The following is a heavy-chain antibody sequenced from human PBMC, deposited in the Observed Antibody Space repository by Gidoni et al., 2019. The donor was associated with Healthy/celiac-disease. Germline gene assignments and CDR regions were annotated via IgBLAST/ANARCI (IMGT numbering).Heavy chain of an antibody. J-gene: IGHJ6*02. Sequence: QVQLVQSGAEVKKPGSSVKVSCKASGGTFSSYAISWVRQATGQGLEWMGGIIPIFCTANYAQKFQGRVTITADESTSTAYMELSSLRSEDTAVYYCAREVGNDYSNYYGMDVWGQGTTVTVSS. CDR3: AREVGNDYSNYYGMDV. D-gene: IGHD4-4*01. CDR2: IIPIFCTA. V-gene: IGHV1-69*01. CDR1: GGTFSSYA.